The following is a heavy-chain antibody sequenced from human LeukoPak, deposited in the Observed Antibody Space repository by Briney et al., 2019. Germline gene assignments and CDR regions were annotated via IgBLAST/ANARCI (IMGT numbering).Heavy chain of an antibody. D-gene: IGHD6-19*01. V-gene: IGHV3-48*03. Sequence: PGGSLRLSCAASGFTFSSYEMNWVRQAPGKGLEWVSYISSSGSTIYYADSVKGRFTISRDNSKNTLYLQMNSLRAEDTAVYYCARVGSGSYGMDVWGKGTTVTVSS. CDR2: ISSSGSTI. CDR3: ARVGSGSYGMDV. CDR1: GFTFSSYE. J-gene: IGHJ6*04.